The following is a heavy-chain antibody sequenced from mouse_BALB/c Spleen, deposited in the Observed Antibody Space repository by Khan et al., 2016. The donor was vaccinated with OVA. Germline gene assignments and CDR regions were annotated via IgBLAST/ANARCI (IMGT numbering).Heavy chain of an antibody. CDR3: ARIYGSDFDY. CDR1: GYSFTGYF. J-gene: IGHJ2*01. Sequence: EVKLLESGPELVKPGASVKISCKASGYSFTGYFMNWVMQSHGKSLEWIGRINPHIGETFYNQKFKGKATLTVVESSSTAHMELRSLASEDSAVYYCARIYGSDFDYWGQGTTLTVSS. D-gene: IGHD1-1*01. V-gene: IGHV1-20*02. CDR2: INPHIGET.